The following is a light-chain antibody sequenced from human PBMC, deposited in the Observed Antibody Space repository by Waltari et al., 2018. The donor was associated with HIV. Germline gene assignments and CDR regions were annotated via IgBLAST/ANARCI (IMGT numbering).Light chain of an antibody. V-gene: IGLV1-44*01. Sequence: QSVLTQPPSASGTAGQTITIPCSGRNSNLGSNTVNWYRQLPGTAPKPLIYGNTQRPSGVPDRFSGSKFGTSASLAISGLQSEDEADYYCAAWDDSRSGEVVFGGGTKLTVV. CDR1: NSNLGSNT. CDR2: GNT. CDR3: AAWDDSRSGEVV. J-gene: IGLJ3*02.